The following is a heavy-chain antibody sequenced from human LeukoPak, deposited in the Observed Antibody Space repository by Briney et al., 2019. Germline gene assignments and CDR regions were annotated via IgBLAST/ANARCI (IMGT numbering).Heavy chain of an antibody. CDR3: ARSSSLLLQGYYFDY. V-gene: IGHV4-61*02. Sequence: SQTLTLTCTVSGGSISSGSYYWSWLRQPAGKGLEWIGRIYTSGSTNYNPSLKSRVTISVDTSKNQFSLKLSSVTAADTAVYYCARSSSLLLQGYYFDYWGQGTLVTVSS. J-gene: IGHJ4*02. CDR1: GGSISSGSYY. CDR2: IYTSGST. D-gene: IGHD3-22*01.